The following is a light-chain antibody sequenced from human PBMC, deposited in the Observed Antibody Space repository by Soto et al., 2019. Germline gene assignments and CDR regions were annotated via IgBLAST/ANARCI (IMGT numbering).Light chain of an antibody. CDR3: QKYGSSPFT. CDR2: GAS. V-gene: IGKV3-20*01. CDR1: QSVSSSY. J-gene: IGKJ3*01. Sequence: EIVLTQSPGTLSLSPGERATLSCRASQSVSSSYLAWYQQKPGQAPRLLIYGASSRATDFPDRFSGSGSGTDFTLTISTLEPEDFAMYYCQKYGSSPFTFGPGTKVDIK.